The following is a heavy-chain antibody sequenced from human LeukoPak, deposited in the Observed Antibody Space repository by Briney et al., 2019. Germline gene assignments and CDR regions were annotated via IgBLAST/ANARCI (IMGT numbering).Heavy chain of an antibody. Sequence: SETRSLACTVSGGAVSSYYGGWIRQPAGKGLEWIGRIYTSGSTNYNPSLKSRVTMSVDTSKNQLSLKVTSMTAADTAVYYCARDTSGYYGRYEHWGQGTLVTVSS. CDR3: ARDTSGYYGRYEH. D-gene: IGHD3-3*01. CDR2: IYTSGST. J-gene: IGHJ4*02. V-gene: IGHV4-4*07. CDR1: GGAVSSYY.